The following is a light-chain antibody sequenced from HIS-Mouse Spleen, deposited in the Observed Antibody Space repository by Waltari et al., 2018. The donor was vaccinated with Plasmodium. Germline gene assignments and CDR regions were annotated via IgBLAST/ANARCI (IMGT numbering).Light chain of an antibody. V-gene: IGLV3-10*01. CDR2: EDS. J-gene: IGLJ3*02. CDR3: YSTDSSGNHRV. Sequence: SYELTQPPSVSVSPVQTARITCSGDALPKKYAYWYQKKSGQAPVLVIYEDSKRPSGIPGGFSGSSSGTMATLTISGAQVEDEADYYCYSTDSSGNHRVFGGGTKLTVL. CDR1: ALPKKY.